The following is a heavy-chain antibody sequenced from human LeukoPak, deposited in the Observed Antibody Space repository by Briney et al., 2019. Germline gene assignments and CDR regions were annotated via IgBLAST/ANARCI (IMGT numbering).Heavy chain of an antibody. CDR3: ARDPYGDPGTNYYYYGMDV. CDR2: INPSGGST. CDR1: GYTFTSYY. J-gene: IGHJ6*02. V-gene: IGHV1-46*01. Sequence: ASVKVSCKASGYTFTSYYMHWVRQAPGQGLEWMGIINPSGGSTSYAQKFQGRVTMTGDTSTSTVYIELSSLRSEDTAVYYCARDPYGDPGTNYYYYGMDVWGQGTTVTVSS. D-gene: IGHD4-17*01.